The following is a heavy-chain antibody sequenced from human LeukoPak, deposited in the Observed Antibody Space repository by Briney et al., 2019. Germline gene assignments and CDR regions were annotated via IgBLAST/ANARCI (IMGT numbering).Heavy chain of an antibody. D-gene: IGHD6-6*01. V-gene: IGHV4-34*01. CDR2: INHSGST. CDR3: ARDLRSVAARPSWFDP. Sequence: SETLSLTCAVYGGSFSGYYWSWIRQPPGKGLEWIGEINHSGSTNYNPSLKSRVTISVDTSKNQFSLKLSSVTAADTTVYYCARDLRSVAARPSWFDPWGQGTLVTVSS. J-gene: IGHJ5*02. CDR1: GGSFSGYY.